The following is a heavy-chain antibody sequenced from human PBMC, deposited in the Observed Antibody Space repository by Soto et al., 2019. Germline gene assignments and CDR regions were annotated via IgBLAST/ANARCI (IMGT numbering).Heavy chain of an antibody. CDR2: IWYDGSNK. D-gene: IGHD3-22*01. V-gene: IGHV3-33*01. CDR1: GFTFSSYG. CDR3: ARESTYYYDSSGYYPIY. J-gene: IGHJ4*02. Sequence: PGGSLRLSCAASGFTFSSYGMHWVRQAPGKGLEWVAVIWYDGSNKYYADSVKGRFTISRDNSKNTLYLQMNSLRAEDTAVYYCARESTYYYDSSGYYPIYWGQGTLVTVSS.